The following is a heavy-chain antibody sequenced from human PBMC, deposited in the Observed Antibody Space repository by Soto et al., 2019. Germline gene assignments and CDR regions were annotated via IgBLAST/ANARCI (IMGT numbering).Heavy chain of an antibody. J-gene: IGHJ6*02. CDR1: GYTFTSYY. Sequence: XSVKVSCEASGYTFTSYYMHWVRQAPGQGLEWMGIINPSGGSTSYAQKFQGRVTMTRDTSTSTVYMELSSLRSEYTAVYYCARESRPGLGSSSSASFYYYYGMDVWGQGTTVTVSS. D-gene: IGHD6-6*01. V-gene: IGHV1-46*01. CDR2: INPSGGST. CDR3: ARESRPGLGSSSSASFYYYYGMDV.